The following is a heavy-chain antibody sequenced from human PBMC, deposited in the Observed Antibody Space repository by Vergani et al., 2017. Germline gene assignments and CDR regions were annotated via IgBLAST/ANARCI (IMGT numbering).Heavy chain of an antibody. CDR2: IYYSGRT. V-gene: IGHV4-59*01. J-gene: IGHJ3*02. CDR3: ARNPYCGGDCYSDAFDI. D-gene: IGHD2-21*02. CDR1: GCSISSYY. Sequence: QVQLQESGPGLVEPSETLSLTCTVSGCSISSYYWICIRQPPGKGLEWIGYIYYSGRTNYNPTLKSRFTISVDTSKNQFSLKLSSVTAADPAVYYWARNPYCGGDCYSDAFDIWGQGTMVTVSS.